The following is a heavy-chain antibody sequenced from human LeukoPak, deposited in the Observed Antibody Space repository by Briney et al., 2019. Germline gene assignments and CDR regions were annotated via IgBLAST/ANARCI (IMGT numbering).Heavy chain of an antibody. D-gene: IGHD3-3*01. CDR2: IYYSGST. V-gene: IGHV4-39*07. CDR1: GGSISSNSYY. CDR3: ARGYRADFWSGYFPNWFDP. J-gene: IGHJ5*02. Sequence: SETLSLTCTVSGGSISSNSYYWGWIRQPPGKGLEWIGSIYYSGSTYYNPSLKSRVTISVDTSKNQFSLKLSSVTAADTAVYYCARGYRADFWSGYFPNWFDPWGQGTLVTVSS.